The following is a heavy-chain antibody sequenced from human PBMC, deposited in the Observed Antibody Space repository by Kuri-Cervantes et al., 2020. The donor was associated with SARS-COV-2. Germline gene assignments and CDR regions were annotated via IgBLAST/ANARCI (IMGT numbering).Heavy chain of an antibody. Sequence: GGSLRLSCAASGFTSSSYAMSWVRQAPGKGLEWVSAISGSGGSTYYADSVKGRFTISRDNSKNTLYLQMNSLRAEDTAVYYCARDLSWAAAGSLDYWGQGTLVTVSS. D-gene: IGHD6-13*01. CDR3: ARDLSWAAAGSLDY. V-gene: IGHV3-23*01. CDR2: ISGSGGST. J-gene: IGHJ4*02. CDR1: GFTSSSYA.